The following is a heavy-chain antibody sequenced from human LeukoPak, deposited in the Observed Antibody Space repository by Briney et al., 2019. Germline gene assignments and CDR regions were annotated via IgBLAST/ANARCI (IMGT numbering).Heavy chain of an antibody. J-gene: IGHJ6*02. CDR2: IKSKTDGGTT. CDR3: ARDRRYYDSSGYYYYYGVDV. Sequence: KSGGSLRLSCAASGFTFSNAWMSWVRQAPGKELEWVGRIKSKTDGGTTDYAAPVKGRFTISRDNSKNTLYLQMNSLRAEDTAVYYCARDRRYYDSSGYYYYYGVDVWGQGTTVTVSS. V-gene: IGHV3-15*01. CDR1: GFTFSNAW. D-gene: IGHD3-22*01.